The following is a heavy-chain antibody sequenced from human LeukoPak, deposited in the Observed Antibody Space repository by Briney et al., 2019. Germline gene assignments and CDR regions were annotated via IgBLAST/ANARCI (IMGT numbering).Heavy chain of an antibody. CDR3: ARGGGATRIDY. D-gene: IGHD5-12*01. CDR1: GDSIRSGTYY. J-gene: IGHJ4*02. Sequence: SQTLSLTCSVSGDSIRSGTYYWSWIRQPAGKGLECIGRIYTSGSTSYNPSLKSRVTISVDTSKNQFSLKLTSVTAADTAVYYCARGGGATRIDYWGQGTLVTVSS. V-gene: IGHV4-61*02. CDR2: IYTSGST.